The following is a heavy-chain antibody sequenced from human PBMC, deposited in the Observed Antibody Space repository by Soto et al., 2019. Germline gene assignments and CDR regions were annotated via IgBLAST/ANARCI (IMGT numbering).Heavy chain of an antibody. Sequence: GGSLRLSCAASGFTFSSYGMHWVRQAPGKGLEWVAVIWYDGSNKYYADSVKGRFTISRDNSKNTLYLQMNSLRAEDTAVYYCARVVASSYGEDYFDYWGQGTLVTVSS. CDR1: GFTFSSYG. D-gene: IGHD3-10*01. CDR3: ARVVASSYGEDYFDY. V-gene: IGHV3-33*01. CDR2: IWYDGSNK. J-gene: IGHJ4*02.